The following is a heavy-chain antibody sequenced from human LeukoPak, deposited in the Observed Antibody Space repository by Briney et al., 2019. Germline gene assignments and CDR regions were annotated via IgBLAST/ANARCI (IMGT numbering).Heavy chain of an antibody. CDR3: AKEAVAAIYGYFDC. CDR2: ISRSGSST. Sequence: GSLRLSCAASGFTFSDYVVSWVRQAPGKGLEWVSGISRSGSSTYYADSVKGRFTISRDNSKNTLYLQMNSLRVEDTAVYYCAKEAVAAIYGYFDCWGQGALVTVSS. V-gene: IGHV3-23*01. CDR1: GFTFSDYV. D-gene: IGHD6-19*01. J-gene: IGHJ4*02.